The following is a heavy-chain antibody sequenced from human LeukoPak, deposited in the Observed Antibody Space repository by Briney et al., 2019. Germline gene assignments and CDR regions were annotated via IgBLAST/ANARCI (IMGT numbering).Heavy chain of an antibody. D-gene: IGHD3-3*01. Sequence: SETLSLTCTVSGGSISSSSYYWGWIRQPPGKGLEWIGSIYYSGSTYYNPFLKSRVTISVDTSKNQFSLKLSSVTAADTAVYYCARGRFLEWLLPLDYWGQGTLVTVSS. CDR2: IYYSGST. CDR1: GGSISSSSYY. J-gene: IGHJ4*02. V-gene: IGHV4-39*07. CDR3: ARGRFLEWLLPLDY.